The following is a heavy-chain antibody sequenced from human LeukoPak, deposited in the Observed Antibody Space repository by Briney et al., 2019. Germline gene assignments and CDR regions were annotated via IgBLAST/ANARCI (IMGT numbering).Heavy chain of an antibody. D-gene: IGHD5-18*01. CDR3: ARRGHGYGSPFDY. J-gene: IGHJ4*02. Sequence: GSLRLSCAASGFTVSSNYMNWVRPAPGKGLEWVSMIYPNGNTFYTDSVKGRFTISRDNSKNTLDLQMSSLRAEDTAVYYCARRGHGYGSPFDYWGQGTLVTVST. CDR1: GFTVSSNY. CDR2: IYPNGNT. V-gene: IGHV3-66*04.